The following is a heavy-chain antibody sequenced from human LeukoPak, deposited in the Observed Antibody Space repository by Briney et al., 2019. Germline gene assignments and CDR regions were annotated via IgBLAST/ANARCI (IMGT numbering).Heavy chain of an antibody. D-gene: IGHD2/OR15-2a*01. CDR3: ARDFYDGFALDY. V-gene: IGHV3-21*03. CDR2: IFSSSTCI. CDR1: GFAFNTYS. J-gene: IGHJ4*02. Sequence: GGSLRLSCAASGFAFNTYSMNWVRQAPGKGLEWVSFIFSSSTCIYYTDSVKGRFTISRDNARNSLYLQMDNLRAEDTGVYYCARDFYDGFALDYWGQGTLVTVSS.